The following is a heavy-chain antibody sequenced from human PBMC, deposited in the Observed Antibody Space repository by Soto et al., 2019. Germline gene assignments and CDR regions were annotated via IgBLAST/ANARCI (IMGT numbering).Heavy chain of an antibody. Sequence: GESLKISCNGSGYTFTNYWIGWVRQMPGKGPEWMGIIYPGDSDTKYNPSFQGQVTISADKSISTAYLQWSSLKASDTAMYYCARHTRRGMATRPPWFEPWGQGTLVHVYS. J-gene: IGHJ5*02. V-gene: IGHV5-51*01. CDR1: GYTFTNYW. CDR2: IYPGDSDT. D-gene: IGHD5-12*01. CDR3: ARHTRRGMATRPPWFEP.